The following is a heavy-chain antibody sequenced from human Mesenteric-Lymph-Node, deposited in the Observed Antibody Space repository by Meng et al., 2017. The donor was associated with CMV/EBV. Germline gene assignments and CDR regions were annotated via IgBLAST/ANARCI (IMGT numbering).Heavy chain of an antibody. V-gene: IGHV1-8*03. CDR1: GYTFTSYD. CDR3: ARGLRTLRFLEWLLGY. Sequence: ASVKVSCKASGYTFTSYDINWARQATGQGLEWMGWMNPNSGNTGYAQKFQGRVTITRNTSISTAYMELSSLRSEDTAVYYCARGLRTLRFLEWLLGYWGQGTLVTVSS. D-gene: IGHD3-3*01. CDR2: MNPNSGNT. J-gene: IGHJ4*02.